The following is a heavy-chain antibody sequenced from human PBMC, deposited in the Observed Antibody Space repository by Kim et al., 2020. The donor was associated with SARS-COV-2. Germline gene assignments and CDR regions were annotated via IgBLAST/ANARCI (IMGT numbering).Heavy chain of an antibody. V-gene: IGHV3-21*01. CDR2: ISSSSSYI. Sequence: GGSLRLSCAASGFTFSSYSMNWARQAPGKGLEWVSSISSSSSYIYYADSVKGRFTISRDNAKNSLYLQMNSLRAEDTAVYYCARDSHGDNAFDIWGQGTIVTVSS. J-gene: IGHJ3*02. CDR1: GFTFSSYS. D-gene: IGHD4-17*01. CDR3: ARDSHGDNAFDI.